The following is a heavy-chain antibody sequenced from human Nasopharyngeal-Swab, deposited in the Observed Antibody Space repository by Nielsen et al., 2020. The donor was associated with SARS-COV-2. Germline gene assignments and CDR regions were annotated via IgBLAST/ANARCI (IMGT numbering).Heavy chain of an antibody. CDR3: ARDPPSTGDYYFDH. CDR1: GFTFGRYW. V-gene: IGHV3-7*01. D-gene: IGHD7-27*01. CDR2: IQQDGDIT. Sequence: GGSLRLYCVTSGFTFGRYWMTWVRQAPGKGLEWVANIQQDGDITYYLESVKGRFTISRDNAKNSLYLQMNSLRAEDTAVYFCARDPPSTGDYYFDHWGQGTLVTVSS. J-gene: IGHJ4*02.